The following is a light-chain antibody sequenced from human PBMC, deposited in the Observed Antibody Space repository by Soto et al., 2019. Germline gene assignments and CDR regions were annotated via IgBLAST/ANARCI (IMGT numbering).Light chain of an antibody. CDR3: CSYTWSSGYV. V-gene: IGLV2-14*01. Sequence: QSVLTQPSSVSGSPGQSITISCTGTSSDLGVYNFVSWSQHHPGKAPKLLTFQVSNTPSGVSNRCSGSKSGNTASLTISELQTEDKADYYCCSYTWSSGYVVGTGTKV. CDR1: SSDLGVYNF. J-gene: IGLJ1*01. CDR2: QVS.